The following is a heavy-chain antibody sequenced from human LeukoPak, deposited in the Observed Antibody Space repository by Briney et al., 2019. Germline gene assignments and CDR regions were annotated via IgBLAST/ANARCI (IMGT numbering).Heavy chain of an antibody. CDR1: GYTFTGYY. V-gene: IGHV1-2*02. Sequence: ASVKVSCKASGYTFTGYYMHWVRQAPGQGLEWVGWINPNSGGTNYAQKFQGRVTMTRDTSISTAYMELSRLRSDDTAVYYCARAPVTTVTSRLDYWGQGTLVTVSS. CDR2: INPNSGGT. D-gene: IGHD4-11*01. CDR3: ARAPVTTVTSRLDY. J-gene: IGHJ4*02.